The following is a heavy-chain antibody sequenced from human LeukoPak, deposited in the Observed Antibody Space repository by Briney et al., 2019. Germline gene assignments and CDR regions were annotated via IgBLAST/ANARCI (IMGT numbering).Heavy chain of an antibody. Sequence: TGGSLRLSCAVSGFPFSIYEMNWVRQAPGKGLEWVSNIGSSGTTIYYADSVKGRFSISRDNAKSSLYLQMNSLRVEDTAVYYCALLAVVSDFDYWGQGALVTVSS. CDR3: ALLAVVSDFDY. D-gene: IGHD3-22*01. V-gene: IGHV3-48*03. CDR1: GFPFSIYE. J-gene: IGHJ4*02. CDR2: IGSSGTTI.